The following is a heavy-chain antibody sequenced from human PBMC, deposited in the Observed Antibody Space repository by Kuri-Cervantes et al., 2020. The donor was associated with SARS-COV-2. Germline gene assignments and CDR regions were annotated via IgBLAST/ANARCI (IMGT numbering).Heavy chain of an antibody. V-gene: IGHV4-59*08. CDR3: ARAPQYSSRFDY. J-gene: IGHJ4*02. D-gene: IGHD6-13*01. CDR2: IYYSGST. Sequence: SETLSLTCTVSGGSISSYYWSWIRQPPGKGLEWIGYIYYSGSTNYNPSLKSRVTISVDTSKNQFSLKLSSMTAADTAVYYCARAPQYSSRFDYWGQGTLVTVSS. CDR1: GGSISSYY.